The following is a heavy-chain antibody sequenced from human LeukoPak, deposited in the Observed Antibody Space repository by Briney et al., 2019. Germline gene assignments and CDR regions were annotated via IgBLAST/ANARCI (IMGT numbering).Heavy chain of an antibody. V-gene: IGHV3-48*01. CDR1: GFSFSRHS. J-gene: IGHJ6*02. CDR3: ARVGTVTHYYYYYGMDV. CDR2: ISSSSRTI. D-gene: IGHD4-17*01. Sequence: GGSLRLSCTGFGFSFSRHSMNWVRQAPGKGLEWVSYISSSSRTIYYADSVKGRFTISRDNSKNTTYLQMNSLRAEDTAVYYCARVGTVTHYYYYYGMDVWGQGTTVTVSS.